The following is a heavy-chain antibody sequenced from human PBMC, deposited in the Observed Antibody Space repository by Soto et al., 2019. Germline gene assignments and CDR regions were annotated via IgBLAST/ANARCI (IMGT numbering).Heavy chain of an antibody. D-gene: IGHD4-17*01. CDR2: IYYSGST. J-gene: IGHJ6*02. V-gene: IGHV4-31*03. Sequence: SETLSLTCTVSGGSISSGGYYWSWIRQHPGKGLEWIGYIYYSGSTYYNPSLKSRVTISVDTSKNQFSLKLSSVTAADTAVYYCARSPIYMTTVTTSYYYYGMDVWGQGTTVTVSS. CDR3: ARSPIYMTTVTTSYYYYGMDV. CDR1: GGSISSGGYY.